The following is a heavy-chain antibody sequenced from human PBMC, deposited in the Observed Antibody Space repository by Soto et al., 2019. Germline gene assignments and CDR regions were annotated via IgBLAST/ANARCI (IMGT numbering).Heavy chain of an antibody. Sequence: SETLSLTCTISGGSISVYYWSWIRQSPRQGLEWIGYVYDNGRPYYSPSLKSRVTISADTSKNQISLKLTSATAADTAVYYCARGVGSSPPRYWGRGTLVTVSS. CDR1: GGSISVYY. CDR3: ARGVGSSPPRY. CDR2: VYDNGRP. V-gene: IGHV4-59*01. J-gene: IGHJ4*02. D-gene: IGHD3-9*01.